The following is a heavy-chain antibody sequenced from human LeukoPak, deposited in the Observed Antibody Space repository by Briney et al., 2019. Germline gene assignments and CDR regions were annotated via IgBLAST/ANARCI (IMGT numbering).Heavy chain of an antibody. J-gene: IGHJ4*02. CDR3: ARGYTYGLDY. V-gene: IGHV5-51*01. Sequence: GAPLQISGKGSGSRFTSYWIGWGRQMPGKGVRGMGIIYPRDSDTTYSPSFQGQVTISADKSISTASLQWNSLKASDTAMYYCARGYTYGLDYWGQGTLVTVSS. CDR1: GSRFTSYW. CDR2: IYPRDSDT. D-gene: IGHD5-18*01.